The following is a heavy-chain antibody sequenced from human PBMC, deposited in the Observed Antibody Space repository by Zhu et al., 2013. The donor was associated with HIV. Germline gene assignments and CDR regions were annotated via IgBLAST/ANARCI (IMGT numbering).Heavy chain of an antibody. J-gene: IGHJ3*02. Sequence: QVQLVQSGAEVKKPGASVKVSCKASGYTFTNYYIHWVRQAPGQGPEWMGIINPSGGSTSYAQKFQGRVTMTRDTSTSTVYMELSSLRSEDTAVYYCARQIRHNPHGNSYAFDIWGQGTMVTVSS. V-gene: IGHV1-46*01. CDR3: ARQIRHNPHGNSYAFDI. CDR2: INPSGGST. D-gene: IGHD4-17*01. CDR1: GYTFTNYY.